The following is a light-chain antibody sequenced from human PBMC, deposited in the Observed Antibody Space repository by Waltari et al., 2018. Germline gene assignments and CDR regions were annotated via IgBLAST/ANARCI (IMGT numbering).Light chain of an antibody. J-gene: IGKJ1*01. CDR1: QSVSNNY. Sequence: EIVLTQSPGSLSLSPGERATLSCRASQSVSNNYLAWHQQKPGQAPRLLIYGASNRATGIPDRFSGSGSGTDFTLTISRLEPEDFAVYYCQQYGTSPRTFGQGTKVEIK. CDR2: GAS. V-gene: IGKV3-20*01. CDR3: QQYGTSPRT.